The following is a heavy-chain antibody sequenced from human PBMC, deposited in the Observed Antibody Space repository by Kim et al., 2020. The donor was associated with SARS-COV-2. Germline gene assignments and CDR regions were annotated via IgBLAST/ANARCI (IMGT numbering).Heavy chain of an antibody. V-gene: IGHV3-23*01. CDR3: AKVRAQDYYYYYYMDV. Sequence: SGKGRFTSSRDNYKNTLYLQMNSRRAEDTAVYYCAKVRAQDYYYYYYMDVWGKGTTVTVSS. J-gene: IGHJ6*03.